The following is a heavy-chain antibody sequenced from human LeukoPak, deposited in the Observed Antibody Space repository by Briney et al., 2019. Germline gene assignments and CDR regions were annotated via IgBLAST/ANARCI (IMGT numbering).Heavy chain of an antibody. CDR1: GGSISTYS. CDR2: IYYSGNT. D-gene: IGHD4-17*01. CDR3: ARVRQTPYGDYGYFDC. Sequence: ETLSLTCTVSGGSISTYSWSWIRQPPGKGLEWIGYIYYSGNTNYNPSLRSRVTISVDTSKNHFSLNLSSVTAADTAVYYCARVRQTPYGDYGYFDCWGQGTLVTVSS. V-gene: IGHV4-59*01. J-gene: IGHJ4*02.